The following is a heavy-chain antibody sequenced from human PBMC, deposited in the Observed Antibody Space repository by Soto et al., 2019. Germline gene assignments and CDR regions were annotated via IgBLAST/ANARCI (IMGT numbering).Heavy chain of an antibody. V-gene: IGHV3-23*01. CDR2: ISGSGGST. Sequence: GGSLRLSCAASGFTVSSYSMNWVRQAPGKGLEWVSVISGSGGSTHYADSVKGRSTISRDNSKNTLHLQVNSLRGEDTAVYYCAKEADISGYYPDYWGQGTQVTV. J-gene: IGHJ4*02. CDR3: AKEADISGYYPDY. CDR1: GFTVSSYS. D-gene: IGHD3-22*01.